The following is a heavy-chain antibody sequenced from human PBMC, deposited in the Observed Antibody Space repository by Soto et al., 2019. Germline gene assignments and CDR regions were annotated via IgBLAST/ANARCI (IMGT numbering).Heavy chain of an antibody. CDR1: GGSISSGGYY. Sequence: SETLSLTCTVSGGSISSGGYYWSWIRQHPGKGLEWIGYIYYSGSTYYNPSLKSRVTISVDTSKNQFSLKLSSVTAADTAVYYCARDRGVPAATKLFYYYYGMDVWGQGTTVTVSS. CDR2: IYYSGST. CDR3: ARDRGVPAATKLFYYYYGMDV. D-gene: IGHD2-2*01. J-gene: IGHJ6*02. V-gene: IGHV4-31*03.